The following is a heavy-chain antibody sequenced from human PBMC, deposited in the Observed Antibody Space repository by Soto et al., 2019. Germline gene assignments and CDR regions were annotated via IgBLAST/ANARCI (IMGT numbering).Heavy chain of an antibody. CDR1: GFTFSSYA. J-gene: IGHJ4*02. Sequence: QVQLVESGGGVVQPGRSLRLSCAASGFTFSSYAMHWVRQAPGKGLEWVAVISYDGSNKYYADSVKGRFTISRDNSKNTLYLQMNSLRAEDTAVYYCARGTSGWKDDYWGQGTLVTVSS. CDR2: ISYDGSNK. V-gene: IGHV3-30-3*01. D-gene: IGHD6-19*01. CDR3: ARGTSGWKDDY.